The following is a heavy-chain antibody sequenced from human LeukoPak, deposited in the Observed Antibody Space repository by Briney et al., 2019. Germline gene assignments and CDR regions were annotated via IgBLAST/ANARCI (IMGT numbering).Heavy chain of an antibody. D-gene: IGHD5-24*01. CDR2: IWYDGSNK. V-gene: IGHV3-33*01. Sequence: GGSLRLSCAASGFIFSGYGMHWVRQAPGKGLEWVAVIWYDGSNKYYADSVKGRFTISRDNSKNTLYPQMNSLRAEDTAVFYCARGNFRRDGYNFDYWGQGTLVTVSS. CDR3: ARGNFRRDGYNFDY. CDR1: GFIFSGYG. J-gene: IGHJ4*02.